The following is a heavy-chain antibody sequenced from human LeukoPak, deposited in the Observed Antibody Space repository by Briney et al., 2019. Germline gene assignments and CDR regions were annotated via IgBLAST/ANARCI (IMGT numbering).Heavy chain of an antibody. V-gene: IGHV3-64*01. CDR1: RFTFSSYA. CDR3: GRDRTTVVTADLDY. CDR2: ISSNGGST. J-gene: IGHJ4*02. Sequence: GVSLRLSCAASRFTFSSYAMHWVRQTPGKGLEYVSAISSNGGSTYYANSVKGRFTISRDNSKNTLYLQMGSLRAEDMAVYYCGRDRTTVVTADLDYWGQGTLVTVSS. D-gene: IGHD4-23*01.